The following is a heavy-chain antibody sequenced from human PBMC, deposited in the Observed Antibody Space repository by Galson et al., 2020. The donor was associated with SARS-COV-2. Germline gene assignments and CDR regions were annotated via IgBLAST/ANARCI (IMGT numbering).Heavy chain of an antibody. V-gene: IGHV3-30*03. J-gene: IGHJ3*02. CDR3: ARVNFFAAFDI. CDR2: ISYDGSDK. CDR1: GFSITTCG. Sequence: GGSLRLSCAASGFSITTCGMHWVRQGPGMGLEWVAGISYDGSDKNYADSVKGRFTISRDSSKNTLSLQMNSLRAEDTAMYYCARVNFFAAFDIWGQGTMVTVSS.